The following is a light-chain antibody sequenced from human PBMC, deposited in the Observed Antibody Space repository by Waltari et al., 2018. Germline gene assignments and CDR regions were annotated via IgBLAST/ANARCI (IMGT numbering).Light chain of an antibody. CDR1: QRVSSY. CDR2: DAS. V-gene: IGKV3-11*01. CDR3: QQRSNWYT. Sequence: EIVLTQSPATLSLSPGERATLSCRASQRVSSYSAWYQQQPGQAPRLLIYDASNRATVIPARCSGSGSGTDFTLTISSLEPEDFAVYYCQQRSNWYTFGQGTKLEIK. J-gene: IGKJ2*01.